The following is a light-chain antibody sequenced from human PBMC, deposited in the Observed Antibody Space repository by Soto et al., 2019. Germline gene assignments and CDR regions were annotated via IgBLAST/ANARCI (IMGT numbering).Light chain of an antibody. J-gene: IGKJ1*01. CDR3: QQYKSYWT. V-gene: IGKV1-5*01. Sequence: DIQMTQSPSTLSASVGDRATITCRASQSISSWLAWYQQKPGKAPKLLIYDASGLESGVPSRFSGSGSGTEFTLTISSLQPGDFATYYCQQYKSYWTFGQGTKVDIK. CDR2: DAS. CDR1: QSISSW.